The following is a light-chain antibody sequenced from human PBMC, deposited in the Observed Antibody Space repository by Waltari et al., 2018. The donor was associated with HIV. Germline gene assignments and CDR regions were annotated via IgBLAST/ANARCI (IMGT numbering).Light chain of an antibody. Sequence: DIHMSQFPRTLTASVGDRVRITCRASQYVGDRLAWYQQKPGQAPKLLIFKATDVEGGVPSRFSGSASGAEFTLTIDTRRPYDTGSDFCHKYSNYLGSFGPGTKVEVK. V-gene: IGKV1-5*03. CDR1: QYVGDR. CDR3: HKYSNYLGS. CDR2: KAT. J-gene: IGKJ1*01.